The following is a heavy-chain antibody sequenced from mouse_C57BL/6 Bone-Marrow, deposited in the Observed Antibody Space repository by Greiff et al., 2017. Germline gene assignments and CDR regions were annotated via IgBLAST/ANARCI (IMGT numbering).Heavy chain of an antibody. CDR2: INPGSGGT. Sequence: QVQLQQSGAELVRPGTSVKVSCKASGYAFTNYLIEWVKQRPGQGLEWIGVINPGSGGTNYHEKFKGKATLTADKSSSTAYMQLRSLTSEDSAVYVCARWDYDGAWFAYWGQGTLVTVSA. CDR1: GYAFTNYL. J-gene: IGHJ3*01. CDR3: ARWDYDGAWFAY. D-gene: IGHD2-4*01. V-gene: IGHV1-54*01.